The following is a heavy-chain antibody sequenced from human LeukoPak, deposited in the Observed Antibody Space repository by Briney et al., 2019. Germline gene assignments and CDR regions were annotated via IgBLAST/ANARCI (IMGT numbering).Heavy chain of an antibody. D-gene: IGHD5-24*01. V-gene: IGHV1-2*02. CDR3: ARDLGLPDGYGDY. CDR2: INPNSGGT. J-gene: IGHJ4*02. Sequence: GASVKVSCKASGYTFTGYYMHWVRQAPGQGLEWMGWINPNSGGTSYAQKFQGRVTMTRDTSISTAYMELSRLRSDDTAVYYCARDLGLPDGYGDYWGQGTLVTVSS. CDR1: GYTFTGYY.